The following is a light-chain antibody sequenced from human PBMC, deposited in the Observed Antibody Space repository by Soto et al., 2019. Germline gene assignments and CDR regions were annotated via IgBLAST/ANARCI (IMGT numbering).Light chain of an antibody. CDR1: QGISSY. V-gene: IGKV1-9*01. CDR2: DAS. Sequence: IQLTHSPSSLSASVADRVTITCRSSQGISSYLGWYQQKPGKAPNLLIYDASTLHSGVPSRFSGGGSGTDFTLTISSLQPEDFATYYCQQVNVYPSNFGGGTKVDIK. J-gene: IGKJ4*01. CDR3: QQVNVYPSN.